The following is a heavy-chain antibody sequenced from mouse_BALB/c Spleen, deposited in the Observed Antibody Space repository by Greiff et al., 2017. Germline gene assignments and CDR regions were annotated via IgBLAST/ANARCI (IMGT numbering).Heavy chain of an antibody. CDR1: GYSITSDYA. D-gene: IGHD2-4*01. CDR3: ARNDYDGDDVLFAY. CDR2: ISYSGST. J-gene: IGHJ3*01. V-gene: IGHV3-2*02. Sequence: EVQLVESGPGLVKPSQSLSLTCTVTGYSITSDYAWNWIRQFPGNKLEWMGYISYSGSTSYNPSLKSRISITRDTSKNQFFLQLNSVTTEDTATYYCARNDYDGDDVLFAYWGQGTLVTVSA.